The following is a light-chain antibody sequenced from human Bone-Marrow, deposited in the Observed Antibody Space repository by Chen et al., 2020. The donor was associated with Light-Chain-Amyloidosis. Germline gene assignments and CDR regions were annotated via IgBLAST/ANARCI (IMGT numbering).Light chain of an antibody. J-gene: IGKJ1*01. CDR3: QQYGSSPQT. CDR1: QSVDSSY. V-gene: IGKV3-20*01. CDR2: GAS. Sequence: EIVLTPSPGTVSLSPGERVTLSCRASQSVDSSYLAWYQQRPGQAPRLLIYGASSRTTGIPGRFSGSGSGTDFTLTISRLEPEDFAVYYCQQYGSSPQTLGQGTKVEIK.